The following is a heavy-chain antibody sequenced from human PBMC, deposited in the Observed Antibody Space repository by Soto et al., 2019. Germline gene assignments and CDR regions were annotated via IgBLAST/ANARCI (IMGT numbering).Heavy chain of an antibody. Sequence: LRLSCAASGFTFSSYSMNWVRQAPGKGLEWVSYISSSSSTIYYADSVKGRFTISRDNAKNSLYLQMNSLRDEDTAVYYCARDKQDDFWSGYHRDYWGQGTLVTVAS. CDR2: ISSSSSTI. J-gene: IGHJ4*02. CDR1: GFTFSSYS. CDR3: ARDKQDDFWSGYHRDY. V-gene: IGHV3-48*02. D-gene: IGHD3-3*01.